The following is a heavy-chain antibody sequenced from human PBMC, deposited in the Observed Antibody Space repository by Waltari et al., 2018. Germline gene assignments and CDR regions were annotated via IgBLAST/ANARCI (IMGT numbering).Heavy chain of an antibody. CDR1: GGSISSHY. CDR2: IYYSGST. J-gene: IGHJ4*02. CDR3: ARVREYSGYVFDY. Sequence: QVQLQESGPGLVKPSETLSLTCTVSGGSISSHYWSWIRQPPGKGLEWIGYIYYSGSTNSNPSLKSRVTISVDTSKNQFSLKLSSVTAADTAVYYCARVREYSGYVFDYWGQGTLVTVSS. D-gene: IGHD5-12*01. V-gene: IGHV4-59*11.